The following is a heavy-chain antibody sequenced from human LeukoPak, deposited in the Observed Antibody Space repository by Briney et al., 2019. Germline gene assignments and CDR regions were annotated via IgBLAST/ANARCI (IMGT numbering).Heavy chain of an antibody. D-gene: IGHD1-14*01. Sequence: ASVKVSCKASGYTFTSYGINWVLQATGQGLEWMGWMNPNSGNTGYAQKFQGRVTMTRNTSISTAYMELSSLRSEDTAVYYCARTGPTYYYYYYMDVWGKGTTVTVSS. J-gene: IGHJ6*03. CDR2: MNPNSGNT. CDR3: ARTGPTYYYYYYMDV. V-gene: IGHV1-8*01. CDR1: GYTFTSYG.